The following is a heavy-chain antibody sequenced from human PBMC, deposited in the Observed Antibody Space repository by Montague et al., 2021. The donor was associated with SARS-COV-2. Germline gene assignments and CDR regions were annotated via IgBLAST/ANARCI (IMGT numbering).Heavy chain of an antibody. CDR2: ISGNNGKT. V-gene: IGHV1-18*01. Sequence: SVKVSCKASGYTFTSYGISWVRQAPGQGLEWMGWISGNNGKTKYGKNFKGRVTMTTDTPTSTAYMELRGLRSDDTAVYYCARESFSSAWSPFDYWGQGTLVTVSS. D-gene: IGHD6-19*01. CDR3: ARESFSSAWSPFDY. CDR1: GYTFTSYG. J-gene: IGHJ4*02.